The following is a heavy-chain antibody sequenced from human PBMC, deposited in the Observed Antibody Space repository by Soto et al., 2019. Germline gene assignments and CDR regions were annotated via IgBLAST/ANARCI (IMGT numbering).Heavy chain of an antibody. Sequence: ASVKVSFKASGYTFTSYAMHWVRQAPGQRLEWMGWINAGNGNTKYSQKFQGRVTITRDTSASTAYMELSSLRSEDTAVYYCATTRIAARPWSCFDPWGQATLVTVSS. J-gene: IGHJ5*02. CDR2: INAGNGNT. CDR1: GYTFTSYA. CDR3: ATTRIAARPWSCFDP. V-gene: IGHV1-3*01. D-gene: IGHD6-6*01.